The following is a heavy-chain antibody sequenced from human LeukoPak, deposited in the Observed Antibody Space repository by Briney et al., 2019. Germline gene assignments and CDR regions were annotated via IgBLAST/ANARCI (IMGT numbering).Heavy chain of an antibody. CDR2: IYYSGST. CDR1: GGSISSSSYY. V-gene: IGHV4-39*01. CDR3: ARHFYSNYEGVEWFDP. J-gene: IGHJ5*02. Sequence: ASETLSLTCTVSGGSISSSSYYWGWIRQPPGKELEWIGSIYYSGSTYYNPSLKSRVTISVDRSKNQFSLKLSSVTAADTAVYYCARHFYSNYEGVEWFDPWGQGTLVTVSS. D-gene: IGHD4-11*01.